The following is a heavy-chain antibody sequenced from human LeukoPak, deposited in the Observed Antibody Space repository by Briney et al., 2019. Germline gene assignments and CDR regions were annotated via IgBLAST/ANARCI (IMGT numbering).Heavy chain of an antibody. J-gene: IGHJ6*03. CDR3: ASPSSSSYYYYYMDV. CDR2: IIPILGTA. CDR1: GGTFSSYA. D-gene: IGHD6-6*01. Sequence: SVKVSCKASGGTFSSYAISWVRQAPGQGLEWMGRIIPILGTANYAQKFQGRVTITADESTSTAYMELSSLRSEDTAVYYCASPSSSSYYYYYMDVWGKGTTVTVSS. V-gene: IGHV1-69*11.